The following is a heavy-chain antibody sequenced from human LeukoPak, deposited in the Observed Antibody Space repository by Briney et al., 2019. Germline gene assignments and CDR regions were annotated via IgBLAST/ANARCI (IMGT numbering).Heavy chain of an antibody. Sequence: PSETLSLTCTVSGGSISSGDYYWSWIRQPPGKGLEWIGYIYYSGSTYYNPSLKSRVTISVDTSKNQFSLKLSSVTAADTAVYYCARERPKNAFDIWGQGTMVTVSS. CDR1: GGSISSGDYY. J-gene: IGHJ3*02. CDR2: IYYSGST. CDR3: ARERPKNAFDI. V-gene: IGHV4-30-4*08.